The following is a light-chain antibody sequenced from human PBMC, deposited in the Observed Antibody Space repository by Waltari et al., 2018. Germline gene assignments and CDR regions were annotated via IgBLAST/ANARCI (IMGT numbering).Light chain of an antibody. V-gene: IGKV1-5*03. CDR3: QQYNGYWT. Sequence: DIQMTQSPSTLSASVGVRFTITCRASQSISSWLAWYQQKPGTAPKLLIYKASTLESGVPSRFSGSGSGTEFTLTINSLQPDDFATYYCQQYNGYWTFGQGTKVEIK. CDR1: QSISSW. J-gene: IGKJ1*01. CDR2: KAS.